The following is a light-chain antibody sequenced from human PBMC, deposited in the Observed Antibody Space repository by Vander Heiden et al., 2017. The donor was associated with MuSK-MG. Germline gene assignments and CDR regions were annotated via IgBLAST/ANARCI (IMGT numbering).Light chain of an antibody. J-gene: IGKJ4*01. CDR2: KAS. Sequence: VQMTQSPSSLSASVGDRVTITCRASQSISSWLAWYQQRPGKAPKVLIYKASNLESGVPSRFSGSGSGTEFTLTISSLQPDDFATYYCLQHNSYPLTFGGGTKVEIK. V-gene: IGKV1-5*03. CDR1: QSISSW. CDR3: LQHNSYPLT.